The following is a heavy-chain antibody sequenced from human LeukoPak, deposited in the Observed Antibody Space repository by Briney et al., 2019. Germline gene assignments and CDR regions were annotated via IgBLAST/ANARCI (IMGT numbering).Heavy chain of an antibody. CDR2: ISSSSSTI. CDR3: ARDLVYYSSGGTVDP. J-gene: IGHJ5*02. Sequence: GGSLRLSCVASGFTFSRYRMNWVRQAPGKGLEWVSYISSSSSTIYYVDSVKGRFTISRDNDKNSLYLQMNSLRDEDTAVYYCARDLVYYSSGGTVDPWGQGTLVTVSS. V-gene: IGHV3-48*02. D-gene: IGHD3-10*01. CDR1: GFTFSRYR.